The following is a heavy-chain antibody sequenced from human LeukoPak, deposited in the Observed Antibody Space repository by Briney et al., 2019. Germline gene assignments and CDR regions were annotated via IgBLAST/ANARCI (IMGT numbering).Heavy chain of an antibody. D-gene: IGHD7-27*01. CDR2: IYYSGST. J-gene: IGHJ6*03. V-gene: IGHV4-39*02. CDR3: ARDGDDSYYMDV. CDR1: GGSISSSSYY. Sequence: SETLSLTCTVSGGSISSSSYYWGWIRQPPGKGLEWIGSIYYSGSTYYNPSLKSRVTISVDTSKNQFSLKLSSVTAADTAVYYCARDGDDSYYMDVWGKGTTVTVSS.